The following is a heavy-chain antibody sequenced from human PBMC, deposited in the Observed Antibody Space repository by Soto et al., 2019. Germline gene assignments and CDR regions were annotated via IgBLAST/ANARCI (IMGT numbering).Heavy chain of an antibody. CDR1: GYSFAGYW. CDR3: ARQIYDSDTGPNFKYYFDS. CDR2: IDPSDSQT. J-gene: IGHJ4*02. Sequence: PVESLNISFKGSGYSFAGYWITWVRQKPGKGLEWMGRIDPSDSQTYYSPSFRGHVNISVTKSITTVFLQWSSLRASDTAMYYCARQIYDSDTGPNFKYYFDSWGQGTPVTVSS. V-gene: IGHV5-10-1*01. D-gene: IGHD3-22*01.